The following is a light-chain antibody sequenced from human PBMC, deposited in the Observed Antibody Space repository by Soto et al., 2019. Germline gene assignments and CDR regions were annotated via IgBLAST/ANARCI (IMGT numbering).Light chain of an antibody. V-gene: IGLV2-14*01. CDR3: TSYASGSAHVV. Sequence: QSALTQPASVSGSPGQSITLSCTGTSSDIGGYDYVYWYQRHPGKAPKLIIYDVNNRPSGVSNRFSGSKSGNTASLTISGLQAEDEADYYCTSYASGSAHVVFGGGTKLTV. J-gene: IGLJ2*01. CDR2: DVN. CDR1: SSDIGGYDY.